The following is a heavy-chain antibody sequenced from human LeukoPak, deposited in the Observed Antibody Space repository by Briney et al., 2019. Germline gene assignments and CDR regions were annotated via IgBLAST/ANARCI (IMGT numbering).Heavy chain of an antibody. D-gene: IGHD3-10*01. V-gene: IGHV1-46*01. J-gene: IGHJ4*02. CDR3: ARVLRVPAGPYGSGSYYNVPFFDY. CDR2: INPSAGST. CDR1: GYTFTSYY. Sequence: ASVKVSCRASGYTFTSYYIHWVRQAPGQGLEWMGIINPSAGSTSYAQKFQGRVTMTRDTSASTAYMELSSLRSEDTAVYYCARVLRVPAGPYGSGSYYNVPFFDYWGQGTLVTVSS.